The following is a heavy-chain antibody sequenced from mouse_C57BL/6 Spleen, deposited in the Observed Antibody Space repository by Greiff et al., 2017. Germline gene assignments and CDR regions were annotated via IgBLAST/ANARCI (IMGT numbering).Heavy chain of an antibody. CDR1: GFTFSDYY. CDR3: ARYYGSSYWYFDV. Sequence: EVKLVESEGGLVQPGSSMKLSCTASGFTFSDYYMAWVRQVPGKGLEWVANINYDGSSTYYLDSLQSRFIISRDNAKNILYLQMSSLKSENTATYYCARYYGSSYWYFDVWGTGTTVTVSS. V-gene: IGHV5-16*01. J-gene: IGHJ1*03. CDR2: INYDGSST. D-gene: IGHD1-1*01.